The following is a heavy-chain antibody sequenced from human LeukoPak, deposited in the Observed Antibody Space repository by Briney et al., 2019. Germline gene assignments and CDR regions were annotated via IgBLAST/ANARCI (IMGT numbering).Heavy chain of an antibody. Sequence: YPGGSLRLSRAASAFTVSINYMSWVRQAPGKGWVWLSLIYTAGTTYYADSVKSSFTITRDNSKNPVYLQMSSLRAEDTAVYYCARGSHGTVTYFDYWGQGSLVTVSS. J-gene: IGHJ4*02. V-gene: IGHV3-66*01. D-gene: IGHD4-17*01. CDR2: IYTAGTT. CDR1: AFTVSINY. CDR3: ARGSHGTVTYFDY.